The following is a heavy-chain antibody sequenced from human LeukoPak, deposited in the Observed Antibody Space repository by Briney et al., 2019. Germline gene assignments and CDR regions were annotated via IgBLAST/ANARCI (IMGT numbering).Heavy chain of an antibody. CDR3: AKQVAVTGNPPYFDY. CDR1: AFTFSSYA. CDR2: ISGSGGST. Sequence: GGSLRLSCAASAFTFSSYAMHWVRQAPGKGLEWVSAISGSGGSTYYADSVKGRFTISRDNSKNTLYLQMNSLRAEDTAVYYCAKQVAVTGNPPYFDYWGQGTLVTVSS. D-gene: IGHD6-19*01. J-gene: IGHJ4*02. V-gene: IGHV3-23*01.